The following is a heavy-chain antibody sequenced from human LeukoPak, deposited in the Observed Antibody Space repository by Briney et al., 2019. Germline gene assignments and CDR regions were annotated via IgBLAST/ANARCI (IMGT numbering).Heavy chain of an antibody. CDR1: GGSISSSSYY. D-gene: IGHD2-2*01. Sequence: SETLSLTCTVSGGSISSSSYYWGWFRQPPGKGLEWIGSIYYSGSTYYNPSLKSRVTISVDTSKNQFSLKLSSVTAADTAVYYCARDYCSSTSCYDYWGQGTLVTVSS. CDR3: ARDYCSSTSCYDY. J-gene: IGHJ4*02. V-gene: IGHV4-39*07. CDR2: IYYSGST.